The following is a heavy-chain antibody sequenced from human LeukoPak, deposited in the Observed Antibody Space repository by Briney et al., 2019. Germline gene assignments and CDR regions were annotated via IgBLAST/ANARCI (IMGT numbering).Heavy chain of an antibody. CDR1: GFTFSSYA. CDR3: AKSVVGSGAYYFDY. J-gene: IGHJ4*02. D-gene: IGHD3-10*01. CDR2: ISYDGSNK. Sequence: GGSLRLSCAASGFTFSSYAMHWVRQAPGKGLEWVAVISYDGSNKYYADSVKGRFTISRDNSKNTLYLQMNSLRAEDTAVYYCAKSVVGSGAYYFDYWGQGTLVTVSS. V-gene: IGHV3-30-3*02.